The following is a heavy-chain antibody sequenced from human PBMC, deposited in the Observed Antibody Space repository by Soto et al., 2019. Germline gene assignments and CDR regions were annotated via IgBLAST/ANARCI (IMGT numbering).Heavy chain of an antibody. J-gene: IGHJ4*02. CDR2: IAVGSGYT. Sequence: PLKVSCKTSGFTFTSSPCEWGLQTRGQRLEWIGWIAVGSGYTNYAQRFQDRVTLTRDMSTATTYMELSRLTSEDTAIYYCAADATAWQQMVPSDYWGQGTLVTVSS. CDR1: GFTFTSSP. D-gene: IGHD2-8*01. V-gene: IGHV1-58*01. CDR3: AADATAWQQMVPSDY.